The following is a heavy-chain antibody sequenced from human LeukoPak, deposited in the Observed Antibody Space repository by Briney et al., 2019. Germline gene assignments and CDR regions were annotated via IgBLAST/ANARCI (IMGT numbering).Heavy chain of an antibody. CDR1: GGSITSADFY. CDR2: IHYSGTT. J-gene: IGHJ4*02. V-gene: IGHV4-30-4*01. Sequence: PSQTLSLTCTVSGGSITSADFYWSWIRQPPGKGLEWIGYIHYSGTTYHNSSLKSRVTISEDTSKNQFSLKLTSVTAADTAVYXXXXXXXTSGYSSTYSFDYWGQGTLVTVSS. CDR3: XXXXXTSGYSSTYSFDY. D-gene: IGHD3-22*01.